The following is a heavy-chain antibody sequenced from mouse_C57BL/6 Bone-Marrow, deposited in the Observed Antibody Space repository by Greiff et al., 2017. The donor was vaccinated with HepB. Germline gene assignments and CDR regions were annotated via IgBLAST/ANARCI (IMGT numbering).Heavy chain of an antibody. Sequence: VHLVESGAELAKPGASVKLSCKASGYTFTSYWMHWVKQRPGQGLEWIGYINPSSGYTKYNQKFKDKATLTADKSSSTAYMQLSSLTYEDSAVYYCSRSPIYDGYYVLFAYWGQGTLVTVSA. V-gene: IGHV1-7*01. J-gene: IGHJ3*01. CDR1: GYTFTSYW. D-gene: IGHD2-3*01. CDR2: INPSSGYT. CDR3: SRSPIYDGYYVLFAY.